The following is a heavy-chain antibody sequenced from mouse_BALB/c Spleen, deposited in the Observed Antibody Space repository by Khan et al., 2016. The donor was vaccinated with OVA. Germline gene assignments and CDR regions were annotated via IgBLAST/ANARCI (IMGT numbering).Heavy chain of an antibody. V-gene: IGHV1S29*02. J-gene: IGHJ3*01. CDR1: GYTFTDYI. CDR2: IYPNNGDT. Sequence: VQLQQSGPELVKPGASVKISCRTSGYTFTDYIMDWVKQSHGKSLEWIGYIYPNNGDTDYNQKFKTKATLTVDSSSSTAYMELRSLTSEDSVVYYCARSGYGSFAFWGQGTLVTVSA. D-gene: IGHD1-2*01. CDR3: ARSGYGSFAF.